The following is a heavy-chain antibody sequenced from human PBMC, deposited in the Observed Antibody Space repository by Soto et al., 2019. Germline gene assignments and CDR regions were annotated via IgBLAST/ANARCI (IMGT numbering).Heavy chain of an antibody. D-gene: IGHD3-10*01. Sequence: PVGSLRLSCSASGFTFSNFWMTWVRQAPGKGLEWVANIKKDGSEQYYVDSVKGRFTVSRDNAKNSVDLQMNSLRPEDTGVYYCASGNYYNGMDVWGQGTTVTVSS. CDR3: ASGNYYNGMDV. CDR2: IKKDGSEQ. J-gene: IGHJ6*02. V-gene: IGHV3-7*01. CDR1: GFTFSNFW.